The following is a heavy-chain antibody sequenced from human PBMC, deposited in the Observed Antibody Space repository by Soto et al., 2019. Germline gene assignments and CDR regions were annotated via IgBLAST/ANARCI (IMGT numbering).Heavy chain of an antibody. Sequence: SETLSLTCAVSGGSISGNHWWSWVRQPPGKGLEWIGEIFHAGKTNYNPSLKSQVTISVDRSKNQFSLKLNSVTAADTAVYYCARQRTPDCRGGSCYTWSFDYWGQGALVTVSS. CDR3: ARQRTPDCRGGSCYTWSFDY. D-gene: IGHD2-15*01. J-gene: IGHJ4*02. CDR2: IFHAGKT. V-gene: IGHV4-4*02. CDR1: GGSISGNHW.